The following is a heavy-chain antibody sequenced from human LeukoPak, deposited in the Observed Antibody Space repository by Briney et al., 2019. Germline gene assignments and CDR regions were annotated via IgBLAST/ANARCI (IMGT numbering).Heavy chain of an antibody. CDR3: ARDDGDYEHSLDY. Sequence: PSETLSLTCTVYGGSISSYYWSWIRQPPGKGLEWIGYIYYSGSTNYNPSLKSRVTISVDTSKNQFSLKLSSVTAADTAVYYCARDDGDYEHSLDYWGQGTMVTVSS. CDR2: IYYSGST. V-gene: IGHV4-59*01. D-gene: IGHD4-17*01. CDR1: GGSISSYY. J-gene: IGHJ4*02.